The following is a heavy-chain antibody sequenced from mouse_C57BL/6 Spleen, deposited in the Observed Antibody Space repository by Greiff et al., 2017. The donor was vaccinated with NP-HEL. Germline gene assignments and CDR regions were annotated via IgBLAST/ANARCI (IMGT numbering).Heavy chain of an antibody. Sequence: EVKLMESGPGLVKPSQSLSLTCSVTGYSITSGYYWNWIRQFPGNKLEWMGYISYDGRNKYNPSLKNRISITRDTSKNQFFLKLNSVTTEDTATYYCASKAWFAYWGQGTLVTVSA. V-gene: IGHV3-6*01. CDR2: ISYDGRN. J-gene: IGHJ3*01. CDR3: ASKAWFAY. CDR1: GYSITSGYY.